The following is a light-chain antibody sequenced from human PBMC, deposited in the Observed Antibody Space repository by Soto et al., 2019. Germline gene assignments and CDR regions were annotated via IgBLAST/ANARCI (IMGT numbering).Light chain of an antibody. Sequence: EIVLTQSPGTLSLSPGERATLSCRASQSVSSSYLAWYQWKPGQAPRLLIYAASSRATGIPDRFSGSASGTDFTLTIDRLEPEDFAVYYCQQYGSSPPVYTFDQGSMLEIK. CDR3: QQYGSSPPVYT. CDR2: AAS. J-gene: IGKJ2*01. CDR1: QSVSSSY. V-gene: IGKV3-20*01.